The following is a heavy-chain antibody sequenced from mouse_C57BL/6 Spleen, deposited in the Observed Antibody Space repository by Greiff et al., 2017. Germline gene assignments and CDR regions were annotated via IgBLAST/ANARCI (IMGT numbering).Heavy chain of an antibody. D-gene: IGHD2-2*01. V-gene: IGHV1-64*01. CDR2: IHPNSGST. Sequence: QVQLKQPGAELVKPGASVKLSCKASGYTFTSYWMHWVKQRPGQGLEWIGMIHPNSGSTNYNEKFKSKATLTVDKSSSTAYMQLSSLTSEDSAVYYCAREDGYDERVWFAYWGQGTLVTVSA. CDR3: AREDGYDERVWFAY. CDR1: GYTFTSYW. J-gene: IGHJ3*01.